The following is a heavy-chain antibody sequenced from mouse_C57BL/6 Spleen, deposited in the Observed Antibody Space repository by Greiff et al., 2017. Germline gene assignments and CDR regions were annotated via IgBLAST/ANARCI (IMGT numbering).Heavy chain of an antibody. CDR3: ARVARYFDV. D-gene: IGHD1-3*01. V-gene: IGHV5-16*01. CDR1: GFTFSDYY. Sequence: EVNVVESEGGLVQPGSSMKLSCTASGFTFSDYYMAWVRQVPEKGLEWVANINYDGSSTYYLDSLKSRFILSRDNAKNILYLQMSSLKSEDTATYYCARVARYFDVWGTGTTVTVSS. CDR2: INYDGSST. J-gene: IGHJ1*03.